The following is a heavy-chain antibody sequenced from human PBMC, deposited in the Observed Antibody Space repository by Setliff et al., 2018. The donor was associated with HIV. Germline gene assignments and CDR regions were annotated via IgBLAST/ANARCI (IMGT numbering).Heavy chain of an antibody. Sequence: SETLSLTCTVSGASISNYYWSWIRQSPERGLEWVGYVYYTGIANYNPSLKSRVTISVDTSKNHFSLRLNSVTAADTALYYCARADYDGGTYYFDFWDKGTLVTVSS. D-gene: IGHD4-17*01. CDR1: GASISNYY. CDR2: VYYTGIA. V-gene: IGHV4-59*01. J-gene: IGHJ4*02. CDR3: ARADYDGGTYYFDF.